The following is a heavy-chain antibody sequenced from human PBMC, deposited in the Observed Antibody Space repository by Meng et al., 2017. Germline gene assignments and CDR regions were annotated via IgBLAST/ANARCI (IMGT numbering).Heavy chain of an antibody. D-gene: IGHD3-10*01. CDR3: ASQSLWFGEDY. J-gene: IGHJ4*02. CDR1: GFTFSRYA. Sequence: GGSLRLSCAASGFTFSRYAIYWVRQAPGKGLVWVSRINSDGSSTSYADSVKGRLTISRDNAKNTLYLQMNSLRAEDTAVYYCASQSLWFGEDYWGQGTLVTVSS. CDR2: INSDGSST. V-gene: IGHV3-74*01.